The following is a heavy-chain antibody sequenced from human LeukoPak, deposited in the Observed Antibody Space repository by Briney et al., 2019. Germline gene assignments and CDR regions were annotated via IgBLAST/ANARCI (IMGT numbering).Heavy chain of an antibody. J-gene: IGHJ4*02. CDR2: ISHDGKKQ. CDR3: VRARKLRLDF. V-gene: IGHV3-30*04. D-gene: IGHD3-16*01. CDR1: GFTFSSYA. Sequence: PGRSLRLSCTASGFTFSSYAMHWVRQAPGKGLEWVSIISHDGKKQFYADSVRGRFNISRDNSRATVFLQMDTLRHEDTAVYFCVRARKLRLDFWGQGALVIVSS.